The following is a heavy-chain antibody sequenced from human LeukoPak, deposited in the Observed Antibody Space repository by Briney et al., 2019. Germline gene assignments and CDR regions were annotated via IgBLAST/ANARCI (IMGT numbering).Heavy chain of an antibody. D-gene: IGHD3-3*01. V-gene: IGHV3-30*04. J-gene: IGHJ4*02. Sequence: PGGSLRLSCVGSGITLSDYAIHWVRQAPDKGLEWVAVISTDGRQIYYADSVKGRFTVPRDNAKKSLYLQMNSLRAEDTAVYYCASGVNYFDYWGQGTLVTVSS. CDR2: ISTDGRQI. CDR1: GITLSDYA. CDR3: ASGVNYFDY.